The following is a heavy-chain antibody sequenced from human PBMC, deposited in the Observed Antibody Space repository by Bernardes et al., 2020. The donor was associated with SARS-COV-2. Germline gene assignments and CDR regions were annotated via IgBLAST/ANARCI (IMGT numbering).Heavy chain of an antibody. CDR1: GYTFIDYG. V-gene: IGHV1-18*01. CDR3: ARDTYGAMSPFDY. Sequence: ASVKVSCKASGYTFIDYGITWVRQAPGQGLEWMGLISVYNGKTNYAQTFQGRVTMTTDTSTRTAYMEVTSLRSDDTAVYYCARDTYGAMSPFDYWGQGTLVTVSS. CDR2: ISVYNGKT. D-gene: IGHD2-21*01. J-gene: IGHJ4*02.